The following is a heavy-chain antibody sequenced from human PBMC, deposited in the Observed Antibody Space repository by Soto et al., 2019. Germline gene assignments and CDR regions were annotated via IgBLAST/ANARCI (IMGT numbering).Heavy chain of an antibody. CDR2: ISAYNGNT. D-gene: IGHD4-17*01. Sequence: ASVKVSCKASGYTFTSYGISWVRQAPGQGLEWMGWISAYNGNTNYAQKLQGRVTMTTDTSTSTAYKELRSLRSDDTAVYYCAMMSTVKGSPLDPWGQGTLVTVSS. J-gene: IGHJ5*02. CDR3: AMMSTVKGSPLDP. V-gene: IGHV1-18*04. CDR1: GYTFTSYG.